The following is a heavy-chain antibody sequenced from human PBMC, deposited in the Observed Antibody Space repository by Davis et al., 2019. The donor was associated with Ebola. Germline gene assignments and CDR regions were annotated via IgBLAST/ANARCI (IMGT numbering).Heavy chain of an antibody. CDR3: AREGFRVLDY. J-gene: IGHJ4*02. Sequence: GGSLRLSCAASGFTFGTSWMHWVRQAPGKGLEWVANIKQDGSEKYYVDSVKGRFTISRDNAKNSLYLQMNSLRAEDTAVYYCAREGFRVLDYWGQGTLVTVSS. V-gene: IGHV3-7*01. CDR2: IKQDGSEK. CDR1: GFTFGTSW. D-gene: IGHD3-10*01.